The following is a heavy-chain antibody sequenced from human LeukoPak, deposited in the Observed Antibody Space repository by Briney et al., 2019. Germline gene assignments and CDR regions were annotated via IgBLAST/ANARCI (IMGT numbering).Heavy chain of an antibody. V-gene: IGHV1-2*02. J-gene: IGHJ5*01. D-gene: IGHD3-3*01. CDR3: AADLRFLGWSDS. CDR2: INPNNGDT. CDR1: GYTFTAYY. Sequence: ASVKVSCKASGYTFTAYYMHWVRQAPGQGLEWMGWINPNNGDTNYAQKFQGRVTMTRDTSISTTYMELSRLRSDDTAVYYYAADLRFLGWSDSWGEGTLVTVSS.